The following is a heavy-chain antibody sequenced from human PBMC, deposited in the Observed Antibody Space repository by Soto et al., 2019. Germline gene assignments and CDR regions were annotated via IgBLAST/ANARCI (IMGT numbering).Heavy chain of an antibody. D-gene: IGHD6-19*01. J-gene: IGHJ3*02. CDR3: ARARVAGTFAFDI. V-gene: IGHV1-69*13. CDR1: GGTFSSYA. CDR2: IIPIFGTA. Sequence: ASVKVSCKASGGTFSSYAISWVRQAPGQGLEWMGGIIPIFGTANYAQKFQGRVTITADESTSTAYMELSSLRSEDTAVYYCARARVAGTFAFDIWGQGTMVTVSS.